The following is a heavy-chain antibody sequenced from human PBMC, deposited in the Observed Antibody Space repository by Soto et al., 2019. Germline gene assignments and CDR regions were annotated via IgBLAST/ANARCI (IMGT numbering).Heavy chain of an antibody. CDR1: GFTFSSYS. CDR3: AREQEYLPDYYYGMDV. D-gene: IGHD2-2*01. Sequence: GGSLRLSCAASGFTFSSYSMNWVRQAPGKGLEWVSSISSSSSYIYYADSVKGRFTISRDNAKNSLYLQMNSLRAEDTAVYYWAREQEYLPDYYYGMDVWGQGTTVTVS. CDR2: ISSSSSYI. J-gene: IGHJ6*02. V-gene: IGHV3-21*01.